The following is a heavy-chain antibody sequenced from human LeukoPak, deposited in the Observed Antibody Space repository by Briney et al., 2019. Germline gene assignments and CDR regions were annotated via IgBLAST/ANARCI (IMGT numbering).Heavy chain of an antibody. CDR2: IDHSGST. Sequence: SETLSLTCTVSAYSISSGYYWGWIRQPPGKGLEWTGSIDHSGSTYYNPSLKSRITISVDTSKNQFSLKLSSVTAADTAVYYCARRAGEYSHPYDYWGQGTLVTVSS. CDR1: AYSISSGYY. J-gene: IGHJ4*02. D-gene: IGHD4-17*01. CDR3: ARRAGEYSHPYDY. V-gene: IGHV4-38-2*02.